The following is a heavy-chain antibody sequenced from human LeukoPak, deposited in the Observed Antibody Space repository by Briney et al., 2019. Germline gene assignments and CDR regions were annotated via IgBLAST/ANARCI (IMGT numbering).Heavy chain of an antibody. D-gene: IGHD3-22*01. CDR2: ISAYNGNT. Sequence: GGSVMVSCKASGYTFPSYGISWVRPPPAQGLAWMGWISAYNGNTNYAQKLQGRVTMTTHTSTRTAYLELRSLRSDDTAVYYCARDYYDSSGLGGDYWGQGTLVTVSS. CDR1: GYTFPSYG. V-gene: IGHV1-18*04. CDR3: ARDYYDSSGLGGDY. J-gene: IGHJ4*02.